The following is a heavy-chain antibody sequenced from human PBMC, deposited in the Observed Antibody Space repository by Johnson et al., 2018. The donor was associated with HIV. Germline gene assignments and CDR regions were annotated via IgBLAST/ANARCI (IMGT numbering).Heavy chain of an antibody. J-gene: IGHJ3*02. CDR3: ARGVDGAFDI. V-gene: IGHV3-9*01. D-gene: IGHD3-10*01. CDR1: GFTFDDYA. CDR2: ISWSCGSI. Sequence: VQLVESGGGLVQPGRSLRLSCAASGFTFDDYAMHWVRQAPGKGLEWVSNISWSCGSIGYADSVKGRFTISRDNAKNSLYLQMNSLRAEDTAVYYCARGVDGAFDIWGQGTMVTVSS.